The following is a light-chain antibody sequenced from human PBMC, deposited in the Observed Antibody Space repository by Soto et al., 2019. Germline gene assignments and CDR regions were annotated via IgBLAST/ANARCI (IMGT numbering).Light chain of an antibody. CDR1: QGIGNY. V-gene: IGKV1-27*01. CDR3: QKYDSAPQT. CDR2: AAS. J-gene: IGKJ1*01. Sequence: DIQMTQSPSSLSASVGDRVTITCRASQGIGNYLAWFQQKPGKVPKLLIYAASTLQSGIPSRFRGSGSGTDFTLNISSLQPEDVATYYCQKYDSAPQTFGQGTKVGIK.